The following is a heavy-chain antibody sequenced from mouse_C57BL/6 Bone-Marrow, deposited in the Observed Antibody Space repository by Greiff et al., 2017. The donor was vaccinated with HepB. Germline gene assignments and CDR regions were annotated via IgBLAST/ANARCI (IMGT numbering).Heavy chain of an antibody. V-gene: IGHV1-55*01. D-gene: IGHD3-2*02. Sequence: QVQLQQPGAELVKPGASVKMSCKASGYTFTSYWITWVKQRPGQGLEWIGDIYPGSGSTNYNEKFKSKATLTVDTSSSTAYMQLSSLTSEDSAVYYCARYEDSSGFGRAMDYWGQGTSVTVSS. J-gene: IGHJ4*01. CDR2: IYPGSGST. CDR1: GYTFTSYW. CDR3: ARYEDSSGFGRAMDY.